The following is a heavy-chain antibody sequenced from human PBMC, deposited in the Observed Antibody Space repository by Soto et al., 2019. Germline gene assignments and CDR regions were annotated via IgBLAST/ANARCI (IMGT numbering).Heavy chain of an antibody. J-gene: IGHJ5*01. D-gene: IGHD6-19*01. CDR1: GDSISSSSYY. Sequence: PSETLSLTCTVSGDSISSSSYYWGWIRQPPGKGLERIGSISYRGSTYYNPSLKSRVTISVDTSKNQFSLKLTSVTAADTAVYYCARQQWLDSWGQGTRVTVSS. CDR2: ISYRGST. CDR3: ARQQWLDS. V-gene: IGHV4-39*01.